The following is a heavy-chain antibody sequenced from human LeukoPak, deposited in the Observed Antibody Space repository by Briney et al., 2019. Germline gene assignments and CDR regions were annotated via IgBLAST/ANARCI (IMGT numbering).Heavy chain of an antibody. D-gene: IGHD3-22*01. J-gene: IGHJ3*02. V-gene: IGHV3-23*01. CDR3: ANPYRYYYDSSGYRPRDAFDI. CDR1: GFTFSSYA. Sequence: PGGSLRLSCAVSGFTFSSYAMSWVRQAPGKGLEWVSAISGSGGSTYYADSVKGRFTISRDNSKNTLYLRMNSLRAEDTAVYYCANPYRYYYDSSGYRPRDAFDIWGQGTMVTVSS. CDR2: ISGSGGST.